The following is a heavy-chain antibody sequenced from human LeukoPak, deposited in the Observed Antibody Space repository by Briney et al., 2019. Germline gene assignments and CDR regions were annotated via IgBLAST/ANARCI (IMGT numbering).Heavy chain of an antibody. V-gene: IGHV1-3*01. CDR2: INADNGNT. D-gene: IGHD3-9*01. Sequence: PLVKVSCKAPGYTFTIYAMHWVRQAPGQSLEWMGWINADNGNTKYSQKFQGRVTITRDTSASTTYMELSSLRSEDTAVYYCARALLPYFDFDYWGQGTLVTVSS. J-gene: IGHJ4*02. CDR3: ARALLPYFDFDY. CDR1: GYTFTIYA.